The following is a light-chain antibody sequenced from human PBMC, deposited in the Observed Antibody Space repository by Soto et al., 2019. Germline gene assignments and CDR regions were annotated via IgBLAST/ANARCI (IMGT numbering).Light chain of an antibody. Sequence: DIQMTQSPSSVSASVGDRVTMTCRASQGISSWLIWYQQKPGKAPKLLIYAASSLQSGVPSRFSGSGSRTYFTLTISSLHPEDFATYYCQQAASFPVTFGPGTRLEI. J-gene: IGKJ5*01. V-gene: IGKV1-12*01. CDR2: AAS. CDR1: QGISSW. CDR3: QQAASFPVT.